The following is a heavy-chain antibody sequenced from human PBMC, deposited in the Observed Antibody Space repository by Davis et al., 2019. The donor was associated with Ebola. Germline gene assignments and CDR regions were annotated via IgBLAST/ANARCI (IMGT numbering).Heavy chain of an antibody. J-gene: IGHJ4*02. CDR3: ARDGYYDSSGYRDY. Sequence: ASVKVSCKASGYTFTGYYMHWVRQAPGQGLEWMGWISAYNGNTNYAQKLQGRVTMTTDTSTSTAYMELRSLRSDDTAVYYCARDGYYDSSGYRDYWGQGTLVTVSS. D-gene: IGHD3-22*01. CDR2: ISAYNGNT. CDR1: GYTFTGYY. V-gene: IGHV1-18*04.